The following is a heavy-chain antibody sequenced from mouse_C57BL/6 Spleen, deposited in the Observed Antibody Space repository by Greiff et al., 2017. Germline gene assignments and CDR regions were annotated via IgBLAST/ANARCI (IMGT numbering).Heavy chain of an antibody. Sequence: QVQLQPSGAELVKPGASVKISCKASGYAFSSYWLNWVKQRPGKGLEWIGQIYPGDGDTNYNGKFKGKATLTADKYSSTAYMQLSSLTSEDSAVYFCARWGQLRLDYWGQGTTLTVSS. J-gene: IGHJ2*01. CDR2: IYPGDGDT. CDR3: ARWGQLRLDY. D-gene: IGHD3-2*02. CDR1: GYAFSSYW. V-gene: IGHV1-80*01.